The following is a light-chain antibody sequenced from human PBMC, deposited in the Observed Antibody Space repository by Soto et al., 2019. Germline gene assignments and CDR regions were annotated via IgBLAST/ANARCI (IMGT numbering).Light chain of an antibody. Sequence: EMELTQSPVTRSLSTGERATLSCRASQSVSNDYVAWVQQKPGQTPRLLIYSVSSRATGIPDRFSGSGSGTDFTLTICRLEPEDVAIDHCLHHGSSLWTFWQWPRVDLK. J-gene: IGKJ1*01. CDR1: QSVSNDY. V-gene: IGKV3-20*01. CDR2: SVS. CDR3: LHHGSSLWT.